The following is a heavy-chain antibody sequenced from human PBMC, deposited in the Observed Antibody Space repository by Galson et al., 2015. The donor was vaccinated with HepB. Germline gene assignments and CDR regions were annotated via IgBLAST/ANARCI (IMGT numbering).Heavy chain of an antibody. CDR1: GYTFTSYG. CDR3: ARAELTFLEWLRPQNWFDP. D-gene: IGHD3-3*02. J-gene: IGHJ5*02. Sequence: SVKVSCKASGYTFTSYGISWVRQAPGQGLEWMGWISAYNGNTNYAQKLQGRVTMTTDTSTSTAYMELRSLRSDDTAVYYCARAELTFLEWLRPQNWFDPWGQGTLVTVSS. CDR2: ISAYNGNT. V-gene: IGHV1-18*01.